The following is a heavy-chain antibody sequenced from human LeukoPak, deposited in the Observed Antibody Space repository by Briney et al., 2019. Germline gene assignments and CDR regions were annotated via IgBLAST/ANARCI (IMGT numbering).Heavy chain of an antibody. V-gene: IGHV4-30-4*01. CDR2: IYYSGNT. Sequence: IGDIYYSGNTNYNPSLKSRVSISVDTSKNQFSLKLTSVTAADTAVYYCGRDNRRGLPQFDYWGQGTLVTVSS. D-gene: IGHD2/OR15-2a*01. J-gene: IGHJ4*02. CDR3: GRDNRRGLPQFDY.